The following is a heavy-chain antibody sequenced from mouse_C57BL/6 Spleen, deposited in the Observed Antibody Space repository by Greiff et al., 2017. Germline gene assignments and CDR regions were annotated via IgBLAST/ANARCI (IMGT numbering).Heavy chain of an antibody. J-gene: IGHJ4*01. Sequence: EVKLLESGPGLVKPSQSLSLTCSVTGYSITSGYYWNWIRQFPGNKLEWMGYISYDGSNNYNPSLKNRISITRDTSKNQFFLKLNSVTTEDTATYYCARALRRGAMDYWGQGTSVTVSS. V-gene: IGHV3-6*01. CDR2: ISYDGSN. CDR3: ARALRRGAMDY. D-gene: IGHD2-12*01. CDR1: GYSITSGYY.